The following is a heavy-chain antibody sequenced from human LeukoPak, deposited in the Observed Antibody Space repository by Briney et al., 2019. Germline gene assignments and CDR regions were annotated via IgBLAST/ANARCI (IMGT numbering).Heavy chain of an antibody. CDR3: ARDLRIVGATYYYGMDV. D-gene: IGHD1-26*01. V-gene: IGHV4-59*01. CDR1: GGSISSYY. CDR2: IYYSGST. Sequence: PSETLSLTCTVSGGSISSYYWSWIRQPPGKGLEWIGYIYYSGSTNYNPSLKSRVTISVDTSKNQFSLKLSSVTAADTAVYYCARDLRIVGATYYYGMDVWGQGTTVTVSS. J-gene: IGHJ6*02.